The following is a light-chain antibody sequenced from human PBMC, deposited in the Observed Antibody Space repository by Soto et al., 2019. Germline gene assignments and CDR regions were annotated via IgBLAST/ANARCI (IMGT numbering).Light chain of an antibody. CDR2: WAS. Sequence: DIVMTQSPDSLAVSLGERATINCKSSQSVLYSSNNKNYLAWYQQKPGQPPKLLIYWASTRESGVLDRFSGSGSGTDFTLTISSLQAEDVAVYYCQQYYSTPPLTFGGGTKVEIK. J-gene: IGKJ4*01. CDR1: QSVLYSSNNKNY. V-gene: IGKV4-1*01. CDR3: QQYYSTPPLT.